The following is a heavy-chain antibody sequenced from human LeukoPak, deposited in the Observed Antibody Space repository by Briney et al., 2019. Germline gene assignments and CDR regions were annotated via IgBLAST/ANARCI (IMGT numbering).Heavy chain of an antibody. CDR3: ARSPRIAVAGTFQH. Sequence: PSQTLSLTCTVSGGSISSGGYYWSWIRQHPGKGLEWIGYIYYSGSTYYSPSLKSRVTISVDTSKNQFSLKLSSVTAADTAVYYCARSPRIAVAGTFQHWGQGTLVTVSS. CDR1: GGSISSGGYY. J-gene: IGHJ1*01. D-gene: IGHD6-19*01. CDR2: IYYSGST. V-gene: IGHV4-31*03.